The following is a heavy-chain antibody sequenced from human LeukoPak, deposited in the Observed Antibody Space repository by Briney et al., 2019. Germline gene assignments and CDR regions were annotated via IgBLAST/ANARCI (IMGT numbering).Heavy chain of an antibody. CDR1: GFTFSRNG. V-gene: IGHV3-23*01. Sequence: GGTLRLSCAATGFTFSRNGMTWVRQAPGKGLEWVSAISGSGGNTYYADSVKGRLTISRDNSKNTLYLQMNSLRADDTAVYYCAKDRRAGNYDYWGQGTLVTVSS. CDR2: ISGSGGNT. D-gene: IGHD3-10*01. J-gene: IGHJ4*02. CDR3: AKDRRAGNYDY.